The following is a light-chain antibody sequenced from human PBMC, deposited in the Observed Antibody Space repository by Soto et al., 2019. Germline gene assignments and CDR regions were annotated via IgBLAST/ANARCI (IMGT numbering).Light chain of an antibody. Sequence: EIVLTQSPGTLCLSPGGGATLSCRSSQSIGGNFLAWYQQRRGQAPRLLIHGASNRATGIPDRFSGSGSGTDFTLTITRLESEDFAVYYCQQYGGSPRTFGQGTKVDI. V-gene: IGKV3-20*01. CDR2: GAS. J-gene: IGKJ1*01. CDR3: QQYGGSPRT. CDR1: QSIGGNF.